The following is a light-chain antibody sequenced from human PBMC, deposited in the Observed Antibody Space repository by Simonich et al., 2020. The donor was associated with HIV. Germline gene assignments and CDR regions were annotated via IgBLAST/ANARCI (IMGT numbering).Light chain of an antibody. CDR3: QQRSNSYT. Sequence: DIQMTQSPSSLSASVGDRVTITCRASQSITSYLNWYQQKPGKAPKLLIYAASSLQSGVPSRFSGSGSGTDFTLTISSLEPEDFAVYYCQQRSNSYTFGQGTKLEI. CDR1: QSITSY. V-gene: IGKV1-39*01. J-gene: IGKJ2*01. CDR2: AAS.